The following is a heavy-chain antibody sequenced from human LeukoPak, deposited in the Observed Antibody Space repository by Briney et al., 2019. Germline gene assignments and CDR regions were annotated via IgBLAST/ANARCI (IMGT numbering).Heavy chain of an antibody. V-gene: IGHV4-34*01. CDR3: ARRRVVPAAFDP. Sequence: SETLSLTCAVYGGSFSGYYWSWIRQPPGKGLEWIGEINHSGSTNYNPSLKSRVTISVDTPKNQFSLKLSSVTAADTAVYYCARRRVVPAAFDPWGQGTLVTVSS. J-gene: IGHJ5*02. CDR1: GGSFSGYY. CDR2: INHSGST. D-gene: IGHD2-2*01.